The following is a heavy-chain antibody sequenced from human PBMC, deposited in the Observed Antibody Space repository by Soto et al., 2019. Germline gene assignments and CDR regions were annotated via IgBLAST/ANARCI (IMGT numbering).Heavy chain of an antibody. D-gene: IGHD6-13*01. V-gene: IGHV1-69*01. CDR1: GGTFSSYA. CDR2: IIPIFGTV. CDR3: ARASGIAAAGDYAYGMDV. J-gene: IGHJ6*02. Sequence: QVQLVQSGAEVKKPGSSVKVSCKASGGTFSSYAISWVRQAPGQGLEWMGGIIPIFGTVNYAQKFQGRGTINADESTSTDYMELSSLRSEDTAVYYCARASGIAAAGDYAYGMDVWGQGTTVTVSS.